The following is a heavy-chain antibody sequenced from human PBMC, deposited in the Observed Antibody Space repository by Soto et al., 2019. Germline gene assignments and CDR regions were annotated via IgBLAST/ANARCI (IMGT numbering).Heavy chain of an antibody. J-gene: IGHJ4*02. CDR2: ISAHNGNT. CDR3: ARGRYLDY. Sequence: QVQLVQSGGEVKKPGASVKVSCKASGYTFISYGVAWVRQAPGQGLEWMGWISAHNGNTYYPQNPXGXVXXTTDTSTSTAYMELRSLRSDDTAVYYCARGRYLDYWGQGTLVTVSS. D-gene: IGHD1-26*01. V-gene: IGHV1-18*01. CDR1: GYTFISYG.